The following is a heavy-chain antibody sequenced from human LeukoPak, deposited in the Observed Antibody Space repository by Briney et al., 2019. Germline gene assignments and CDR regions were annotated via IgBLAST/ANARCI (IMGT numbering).Heavy chain of an antibody. J-gene: IGHJ3*02. D-gene: IGHD3/OR15-3a*01. CDR2: INPKSGVT. CDR1: GYTFIDYY. V-gene: IGHV1-2*02. CDR3: ATTSIWTGYADDAFDI. Sequence: ASVTVPCTASGYTFIDYYVHWVRQAPGQGLEFMGWINPKSGVTSYAQRFQARVGLSRDTAISTAYMELSRLRSADTAIYYCATTSIWTGYADDAFDIWGQGTMVIVSS.